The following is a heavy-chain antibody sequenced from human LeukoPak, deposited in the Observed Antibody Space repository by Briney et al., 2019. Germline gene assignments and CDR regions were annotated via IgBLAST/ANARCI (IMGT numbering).Heavy chain of an antibody. V-gene: IGHV4-59*08. CDR3: ARHDVGYGDWFDY. D-gene: IGHD4-17*01. J-gene: IGHJ4*02. Sequence: SETLSLTCTVSGGSISSYYWSWIRQPPGKGLEWIGYIYYSGSTNYNPSLKSRVTISVDTSKNQFSLKLSSVTAADTAVYYCARHDVGYGDWFDYWGQGTLVTVSS. CDR1: GGSISSYY. CDR2: IYYSGST.